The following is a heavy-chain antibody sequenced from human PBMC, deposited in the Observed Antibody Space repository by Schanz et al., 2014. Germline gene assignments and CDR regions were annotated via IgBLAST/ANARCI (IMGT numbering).Heavy chain of an antibody. D-gene: IGHD3-9*01. CDR2: IYASGAT. J-gene: IGHJ4*02. Sequence: EGQLAESGGGLVQPGGSLRLSCAVSGFTVSSNHMSWVRQAPGKGLEWVSTIYASGATYYADSVKRRFTISRDNAKNTLYLQMNSLRAEDTAVYYCARDSRPNYDFLTAYYSIDYWGQGTLVTVSS. V-gene: IGHV3-66*01. CDR1: GFTVSSNH. CDR3: ARDSRPNYDFLTAYYSIDY.